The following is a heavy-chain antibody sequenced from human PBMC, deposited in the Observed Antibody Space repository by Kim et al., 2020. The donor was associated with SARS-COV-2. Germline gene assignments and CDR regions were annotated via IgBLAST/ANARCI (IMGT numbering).Heavy chain of an antibody. CDR2: ISSSGSTI. D-gene: IGHD3-10*01. Sequence: GGSLRLSCAASGFTFSSYEMNWVRQAPGKGLEWVSYISSSGSTIYYADSVKGRFTISRDNAKNSLYLQMNSLRAEDTAVYYCARSVEMATIVRDWGQGTLVTVSS. J-gene: IGHJ4*02. CDR3: ARSVEMATIVRD. CDR1: GFTFSSYE. V-gene: IGHV3-48*03.